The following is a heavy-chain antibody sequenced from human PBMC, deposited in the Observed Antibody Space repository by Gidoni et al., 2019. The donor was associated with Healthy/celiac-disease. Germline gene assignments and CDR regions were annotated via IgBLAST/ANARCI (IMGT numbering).Heavy chain of an antibody. V-gene: IGHV3-64*01. CDR1: GFTFSSYA. J-gene: IGHJ6*03. Sequence: EVQLVESGGGLVQPGGSLRLSCAASGFTFSSYAMHWFRQAPGKRLEYVSAMRSNGGSTYYANSVKGRFTISRDNSKNTLYLQMGSLRAEDMAVYYCARGGPRRDGYIVLPGRRNYYDYYMDVWGKGTTVTVSS. CDR2: MRSNGGST. CDR3: ARGGPRRDGYIVLPGRRNYYDYYMDV. D-gene: IGHD5-12*01.